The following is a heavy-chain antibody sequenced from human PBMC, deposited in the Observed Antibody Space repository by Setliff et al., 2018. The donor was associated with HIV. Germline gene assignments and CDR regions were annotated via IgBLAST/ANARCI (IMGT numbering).Heavy chain of an antibody. V-gene: IGHV4-4*09. J-gene: IGHJ3*02. D-gene: IGHD2-15*01. Sequence: SETLSLTCTVSGGSIITSYWNWIRQPPGKGLEWIAYIYIGGTTNYNPSIKSRVTISLDTSRNQFSLKLGSVTAADTAMYYCAREHCSGGSCNGFDIWGQGTMVTVSS. CDR3: AREHCSGGSCNGFDI. CDR1: GGSIITSY. CDR2: IYIGGTT.